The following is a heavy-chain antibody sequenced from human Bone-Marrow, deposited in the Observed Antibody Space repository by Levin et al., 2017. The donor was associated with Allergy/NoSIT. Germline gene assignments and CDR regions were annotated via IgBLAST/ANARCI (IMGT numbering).Heavy chain of an antibody. CDR2: INHSWST. Sequence: SCAVDGGSFTGYFWTWIRQPPGKGLDWIGEINHSWSTKYNPSLTSRVTISVDQSKKEFFMNLSSVTAADTAVFYCARGGRGGFSYYFDYWGQGTRVTVSS. CDR3: ARGGRGGFSYYFDY. J-gene: IGHJ4*02. CDR1: GGSFTGYF. V-gene: IGHV4-34*01. D-gene: IGHD3-16*01.